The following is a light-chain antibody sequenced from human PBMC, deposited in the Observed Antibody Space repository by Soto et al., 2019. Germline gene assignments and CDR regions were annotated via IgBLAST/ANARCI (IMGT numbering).Light chain of an antibody. V-gene: IGKV1-9*01. Sequence: DIQLTQSPSFLYASVGDRVTITCRASQGVSTYLVWYQQKPGKAPKILIYGASTLQSGVPSRFTGSGSGTAFTLTISSLQPDDFATYYCQQLNSYPRTFGQGTNVEIK. CDR3: QQLNSYPRT. CDR1: QGVSTY. CDR2: GAS. J-gene: IGKJ1*01.